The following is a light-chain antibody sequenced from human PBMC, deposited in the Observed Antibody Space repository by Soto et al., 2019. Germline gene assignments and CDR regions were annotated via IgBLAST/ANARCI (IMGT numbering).Light chain of an antibody. V-gene: IGKV3-20*01. Sequence: EIVLTQSPGTLSLSPGERATLSCRANQSVTSNYLAWYQQKPGQAPRLLVYGASSRATGISDRFSGSGSGTDFTLTISRLEPEDFAVYYCQHYVSPPITFGQGTRLEIK. CDR3: QHYVSPPIT. CDR1: QSVTSNY. J-gene: IGKJ5*01. CDR2: GAS.